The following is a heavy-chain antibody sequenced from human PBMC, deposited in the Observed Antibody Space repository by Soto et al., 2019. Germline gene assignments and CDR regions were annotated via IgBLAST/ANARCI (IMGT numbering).Heavy chain of an antibody. D-gene: IGHD3-10*01. CDR3: VVREWLLYFDY. CDR1: GYSFTSYW. Sequence: GESLKISCKGSGYSFTSYWIGWVRQMPGKGLEWMGIIYPGDSDTRYSPPFQGQVTISADKSISTAYLQWSSLKASDTAMYYCVVREWLLYFDYWGQGTLVTVSS. CDR2: IYPGDSDT. V-gene: IGHV5-51*01. J-gene: IGHJ4*02.